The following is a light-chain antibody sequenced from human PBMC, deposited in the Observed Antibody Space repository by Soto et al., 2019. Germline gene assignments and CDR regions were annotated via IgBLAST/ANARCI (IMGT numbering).Light chain of an antibody. J-gene: IGLJ2*01. V-gene: IGLV1-44*01. Sequence: QSVLTQPPSASGTPGQRVTISCSGSSSNIGSNTVNLYKQLPGTAPKLLIYSNNQRPSGVPDRFSGSKSGTSASLAISGLQSEDEADYYCAAWDDSLNVVVFGGGTKLTVL. CDR2: SNN. CDR3: AAWDDSLNVVV. CDR1: SSNIGSNT.